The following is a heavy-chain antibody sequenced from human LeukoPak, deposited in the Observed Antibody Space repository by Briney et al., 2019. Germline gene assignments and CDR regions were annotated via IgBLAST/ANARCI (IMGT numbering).Heavy chain of an antibody. Sequence: GGSLRLSCAASGFTFSSYAMSWVRQAPGKGLEWVSHIRSDGTITYADSVKGRFTISRDDAKTSVYLQLNSLRDEDTAIYYCARDNIWAFDIWGQGTMVTVSS. CDR3: ARDNIWAFDI. CDR2: IRSDGTI. J-gene: IGHJ3*02. CDR1: GFTFSSYA. V-gene: IGHV3-69-1*01. D-gene: IGHD2/OR15-2a*01.